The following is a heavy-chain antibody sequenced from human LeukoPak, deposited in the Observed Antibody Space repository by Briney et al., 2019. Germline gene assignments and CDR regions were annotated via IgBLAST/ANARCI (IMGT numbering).Heavy chain of an antibody. CDR2: FDPEDGET. CDR1: GYTLTELS. V-gene: IGHV1-24*01. D-gene: IGHD2-15*01. Sequence: ASVKVSCKVSGYTLTELSMHWVRQAPGKGLEWMGGFDPEDGETIYAQKFQGRVTMTEDTSTDTAYMELSSLRSEDTAVYYCARDIVVVVAAHPDAFDIWGQGTMVTVSS. CDR3: ARDIVVVVAAHPDAFDI. J-gene: IGHJ3*02.